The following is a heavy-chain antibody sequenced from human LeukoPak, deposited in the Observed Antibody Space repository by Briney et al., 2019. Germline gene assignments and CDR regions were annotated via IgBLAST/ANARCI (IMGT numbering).Heavy chain of an antibody. D-gene: IGHD3-22*01. V-gene: IGHV3-23*01. Sequence: GSLRLSCAASGFRFSSYAMNWVRQAPGKGLEWVSSISGSGSSTDYADSVKGRFTISRDNSKNTLYLQMNSLRAEDTAVYYCAKDRMIVVVITGGTAWGQGTLVAVSS. J-gene: IGHJ4*02. CDR2: ISGSGSST. CDR3: AKDRMIVVVITGGTA. CDR1: GFRFSSYA.